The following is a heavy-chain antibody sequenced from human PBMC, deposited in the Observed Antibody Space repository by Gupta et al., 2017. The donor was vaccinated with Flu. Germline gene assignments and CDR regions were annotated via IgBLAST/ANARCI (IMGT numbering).Heavy chain of an antibody. CDR1: GGSISSYY. Sequence: QVQLQESGPGLVKPSETLSLTCTVSGGSISSYYWSWFRQPPGKGLEWIGYIYYSGSTNYNPSLKSRVTISVDTSKNQFSLKLSSVTAADTAVYYCARNNWNDVPDAFDIWGQGTMVTVSS. CDR3: ARNNWNDVPDAFDI. CDR2: IYYSGST. J-gene: IGHJ3*02. V-gene: IGHV4-59*01. D-gene: IGHD1-20*01.